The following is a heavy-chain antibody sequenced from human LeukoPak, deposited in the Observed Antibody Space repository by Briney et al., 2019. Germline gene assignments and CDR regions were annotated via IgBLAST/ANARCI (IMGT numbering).Heavy chain of an antibody. J-gene: IGHJ4*02. CDR3: ARDQNYFDTTAYYGMDC. CDR1: GYSFSGYY. CDR2: INPNSGAT. Sequence: ASVKVSCKASGYSFSGYYIHWVRQAPGQGLEWMGWINPNSGATNYAQKFQGTVTMTRDTSTSTAYMELSRLRSDDTAVYYYARDQNYFDTTAYYGMDCWGQGTLVTVSS. D-gene: IGHD3-22*01. V-gene: IGHV1-2*02.